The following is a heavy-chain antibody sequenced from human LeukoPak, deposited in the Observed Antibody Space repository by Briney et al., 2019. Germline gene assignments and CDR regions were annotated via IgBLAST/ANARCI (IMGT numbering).Heavy chain of an antibody. Sequence: GESLKISCKSSGYNFTGYWIGWVRHMPGKGLEWMGIISPGDSDTRYSPSFQGQVTMSADKSINTAYLQWGSLKASDTAMYYCARGRGATVITNFDYWGQGTLVTVSS. J-gene: IGHJ4*02. V-gene: IGHV5-51*01. CDR1: GYNFTGYW. CDR3: ARGRGATVITNFDY. D-gene: IGHD4-23*01. CDR2: ISPGDSDT.